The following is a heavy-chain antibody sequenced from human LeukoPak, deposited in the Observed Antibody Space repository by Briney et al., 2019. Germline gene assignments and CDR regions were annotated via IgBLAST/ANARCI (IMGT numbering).Heavy chain of an antibody. J-gene: IGHJ4*02. CDR1: GCSISSGSYY. CDR3: ASARWDY. CDR2: IYTSGST. V-gene: IGHV4-61*02. Sequence: SETLSLTCTVSGCSISSGSYYWSWIRQPAGKGLEWIGRIYTSGSTNYNPSLKSRVTISVDTSKNQFSLKLSSVTAADTAIYYCASARWDYWGQGTMVTVSS.